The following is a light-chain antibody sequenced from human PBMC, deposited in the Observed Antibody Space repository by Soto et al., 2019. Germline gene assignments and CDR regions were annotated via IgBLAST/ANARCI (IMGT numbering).Light chain of an antibody. CDR2: DVS. V-gene: IGLV2-14*01. CDR1: SSDVGGYNY. J-gene: IGLJ2*01. CDR3: SSYTSSITHVV. Sequence: QSALTQPASVSGSPGQSITISCTGTSSDVGGYNYVSWYQQYPGKAPKLMIYDVSNRPSGVSNRFSGSKSGNTASLTISGLQAEDEADYYCSSYTSSITHVVFGGGTKVTVL.